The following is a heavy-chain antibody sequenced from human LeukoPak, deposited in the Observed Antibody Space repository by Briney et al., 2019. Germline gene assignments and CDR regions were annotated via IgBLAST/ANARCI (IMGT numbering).Heavy chain of an antibody. CDR3: ANLKNYCSSGTCYRKVNGYFDY. Sequence: GGSLRLSCAASGFTFSNLPMSWVRQAPGKGLEWVSGLSRTGGTTHYADSVKGRFTISRDNSKNTLYLQMNSLRAEDTAVYYCANLKNYCSSGTCYRKVNGYFDYWGQGTLVTVSS. D-gene: IGHD2-2*01. V-gene: IGHV3-23*01. CDR2: LSRTGGTT. CDR1: GFTFSNLP. J-gene: IGHJ4*02.